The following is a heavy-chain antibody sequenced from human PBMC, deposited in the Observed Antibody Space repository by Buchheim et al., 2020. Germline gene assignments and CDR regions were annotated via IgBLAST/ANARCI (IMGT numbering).Heavy chain of an antibody. CDR2: ISGSGANT. V-gene: IGHV3-23*01. J-gene: IGHJ4*02. CDR1: GLTFSSYA. Sequence: EVQLLESGGGLVHPGGSLRLSCAASGLTFSSYAMSWVRQAPGKGLEWVSSISGSGANTYYADSVKGRFTISRDNSKNTLYLQMNSLRAEDTAVYYCATTPGISVVQTFDFWGQGAL. CDR3: ATTPGISVVQTFDF. D-gene: IGHD6-19*01.